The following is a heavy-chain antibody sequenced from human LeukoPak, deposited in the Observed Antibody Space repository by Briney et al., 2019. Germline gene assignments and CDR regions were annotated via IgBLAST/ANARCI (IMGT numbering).Heavy chain of an antibody. CDR1: GFTFRNYA. CDR2: ISESDGRT. D-gene: IGHD1-26*01. V-gene: IGHV3-23*01. J-gene: IGHJ5*02. CDR3: AKDWQIVGA. Sequence: GGSLRLSCAASGFTFRNYAMTWVRQAPGKGLEWVSVISESDGRTFYADSVKGRFTISRDNPKNTLYLQMNNLRAEDTAVYYCAKDWQIVGAWGQGTLVTVSS.